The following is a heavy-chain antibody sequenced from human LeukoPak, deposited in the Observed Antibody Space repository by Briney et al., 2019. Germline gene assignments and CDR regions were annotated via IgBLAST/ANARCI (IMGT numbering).Heavy chain of an antibody. CDR3: ARVDDGDYGFDY. V-gene: IGHV3-66*01. Sequence: GGSLRLSCAASGFTVSSSYMSWVRQAPGKGLEWVSVIYSGGSTYYADSVKGRFTISRDNSKNTLYLQMNSLRAEDTAVYYCARVDDGDYGFDYWGQGTLVTVSS. D-gene: IGHD4-17*01. CDR1: GFTVSSSY. J-gene: IGHJ4*02. CDR2: IYSGGST.